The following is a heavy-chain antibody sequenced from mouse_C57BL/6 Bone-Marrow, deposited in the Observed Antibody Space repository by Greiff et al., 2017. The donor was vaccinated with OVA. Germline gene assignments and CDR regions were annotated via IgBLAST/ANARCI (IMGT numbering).Heavy chain of an antibody. CDR3: VGFYYGYDGGYAMDY. J-gene: IGHJ4*01. D-gene: IGHD2-2*01. V-gene: IGHV10-3*01. CDR2: IRSKSSNYAT. CDR1: GFTFNTYA. Sequence: EVHLVESGGGLVQPKGSLKLSCAASGFTFNTYAMHWVRQAPGTGLEWVARIRSKSSNYATYYSDSVKDRFTISRDDSQSMLYLQMNNLQTEDTAMYYCVGFYYGYDGGYAMDYWGQGTSVTVSS.